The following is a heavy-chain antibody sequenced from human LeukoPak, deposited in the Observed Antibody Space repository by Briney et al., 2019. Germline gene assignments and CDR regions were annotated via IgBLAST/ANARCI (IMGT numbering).Heavy chain of an antibody. CDR1: GYPFSSYA. V-gene: IGHV1-18*04. J-gene: IGHJ6*04. CDR2: ISAYNGNT. Sequence: ASVKGSCKASGYPFSSYAVSWVRQAPGHGLEWVGWISAYNGNTNYAQKFQGRINMTIDTSTTTAYMELRSLRSDDTAVYYCARRSIVPNWYYYGMDVWGKGTTVTVSS. D-gene: IGHD3-16*02. CDR3: ARRSIVPNWYYYGMDV.